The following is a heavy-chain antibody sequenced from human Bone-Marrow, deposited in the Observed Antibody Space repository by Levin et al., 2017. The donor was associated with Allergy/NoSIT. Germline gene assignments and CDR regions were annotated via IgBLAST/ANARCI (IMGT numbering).Heavy chain of an antibody. CDR1: GYTFTSYG. CDR2: ISAYNGNT. Sequence: ASVKVSCKASGYTFTSYGISWVRQAPGQGLEWMGWISAYNGNTNYAQKLQGRVTMTTDTSTSTAYMELRSLRSDDTAVYYCASPRLGYCSSTSCYGGAFDIWGQGTMVTVSS. CDR3: ASPRLGYCSSTSCYGGAFDI. V-gene: IGHV1-18*01. J-gene: IGHJ3*02. D-gene: IGHD2-2*01.